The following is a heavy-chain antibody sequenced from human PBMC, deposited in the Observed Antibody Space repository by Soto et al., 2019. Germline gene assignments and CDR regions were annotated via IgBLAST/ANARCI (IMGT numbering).Heavy chain of an antibody. D-gene: IGHD6-13*01. CDR1: GYSLSGYY. V-gene: IGHV1-2*02. J-gene: IGHJ5*02. CDR3: ARGWGIAAPGPNWFDP. CDR2: LNPNSGGT. Sequence: ASVKVSCKASGYSLSGYYLHWVRQAPGQGPEWMGWLNPNSGGTKYVQKFQGRVTMTRDTPISTVYLELSSLRSDDTAVYYCARGWGIAAPGPNWFDPWGQGTLVTVSS.